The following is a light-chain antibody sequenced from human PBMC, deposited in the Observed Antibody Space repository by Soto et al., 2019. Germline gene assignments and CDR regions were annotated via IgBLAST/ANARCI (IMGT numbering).Light chain of an antibody. CDR1: HDITSF. CDR2: DAS. V-gene: IGKV1-33*01. Sequence: DIQMTQSPSSLSASVGARVTITCQASHDITSFLNWYQHKPGRAPTLLIYDASILEAGVPTRFSGSVSGTHFTFTISSLQPEDVATYDCQHCYYLPIVGLGTTVYFK. J-gene: IGKJ3*01. CDR3: QHCYYLPI.